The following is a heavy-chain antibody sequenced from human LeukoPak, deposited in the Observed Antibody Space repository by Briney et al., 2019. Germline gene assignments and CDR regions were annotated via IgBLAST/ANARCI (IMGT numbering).Heavy chain of an antibody. CDR3: ARSELLWFGESKRFAYFDY. Sequence: GXXLRLSCAASGFTFSSYWMSWVRQATGKGLEWVGNIKQDGIDKFYVHSVKGRFTISRDNAKNSLYLQMNSLRAEDTAVYYCARSELLWFGESKRFAYFDYWGQGTLVTVSS. CDR1: GFTFSSYW. J-gene: IGHJ4*02. CDR2: IKQDGIDK. D-gene: IGHD3-10*01. V-gene: IGHV3-7*01.